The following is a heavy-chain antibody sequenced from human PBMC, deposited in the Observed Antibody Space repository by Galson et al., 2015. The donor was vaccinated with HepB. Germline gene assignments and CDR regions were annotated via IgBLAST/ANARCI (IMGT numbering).Heavy chain of an antibody. D-gene: IGHD6-19*01. Sequence: SVKVSCKASGYTFTGYYMHWVRQAPGQGLEWMGWINPNGGGTNYAQKFQGRVTMTRDTSISTAYMELSRLRSDDTAVYYCAIHTPYSSGWYGYYYGMDVWGQGTTVTVSS. CDR2: INPNGGGT. CDR1: GYTFTGYY. J-gene: IGHJ6*02. CDR3: AIHTPYSSGWYGYYYGMDV. V-gene: IGHV1-2*02.